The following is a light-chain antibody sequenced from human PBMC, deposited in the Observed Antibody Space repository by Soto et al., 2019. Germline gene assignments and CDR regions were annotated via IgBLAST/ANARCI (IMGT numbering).Light chain of an antibody. V-gene: IGKV1-27*01. CDR3: QKYTSAPFT. Sequence: DIQMTQSPSSLSASVGDRVTITCRASQGIDTYLAWYQQKPGQVPKLLIYAASTLQSGVPSRFSGSVSGTDFTLTISSLQSEDVATYFCQKYTSAPFTFGPGTKVDIK. CDR2: AAS. CDR1: QGIDTY. J-gene: IGKJ3*01.